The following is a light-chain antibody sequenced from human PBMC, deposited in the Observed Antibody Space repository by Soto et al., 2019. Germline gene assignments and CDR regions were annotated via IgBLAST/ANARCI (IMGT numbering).Light chain of an antibody. J-gene: IGKJ2*01. Sequence: DIVMTQSPDSLAVSLGERATINCKSSQSLLANCNNKNCLAWYQHKPGQPPKMLILWASTRESGVPDRFSGSGSGTDFTLTISSLQAEDAAVYYCQPFFSPPFPFGQGTKLESK. CDR3: QPFFSPPFP. CDR2: WAS. V-gene: IGKV4-1*01. CDR1: QSLLANCNNKNC.